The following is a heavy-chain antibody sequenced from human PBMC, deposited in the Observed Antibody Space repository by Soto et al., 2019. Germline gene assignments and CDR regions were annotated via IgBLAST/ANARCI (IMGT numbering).Heavy chain of an antibody. D-gene: IGHD2-2*01. CDR3: ASRYAYDYHYYYGMAV. V-gene: IGHV1-69*13. CDR2: IIPIFGTA. Sequence: SVKVSCKASGGTFSSYAISWVRQAPGQGLEWMGGIIPIFGTANYAQKFQGRVTITADESTSTAYMELSSLRSEDTAVYYCASRYAYDYHYYYGMAVWGQGTTVTVFS. CDR1: GGTFSSYA. J-gene: IGHJ6*02.